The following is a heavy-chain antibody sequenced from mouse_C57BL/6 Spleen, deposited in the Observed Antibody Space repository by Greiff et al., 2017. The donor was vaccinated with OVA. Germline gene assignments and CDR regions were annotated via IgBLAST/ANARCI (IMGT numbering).Heavy chain of an antibody. Sequence: QVQLQQPGAELVKPGASVKLSCKASGYTFTSYWMHWVKQRPGRGLEWIGRIDPNSGGTKYNEKFKSKATLTVDKPSSTAYMQLSSLTSEDSAVYYCVRDETTVVGDWYFDVWGTGTTVTVSS. V-gene: IGHV1-72*01. D-gene: IGHD1-1*01. J-gene: IGHJ1*03. CDR3: VRDETTVVGDWYFDV. CDR1: GYTFTSYW. CDR2: IDPNSGGT.